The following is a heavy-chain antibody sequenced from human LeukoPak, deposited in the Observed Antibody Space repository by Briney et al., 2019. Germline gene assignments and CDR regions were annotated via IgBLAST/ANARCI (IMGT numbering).Heavy chain of an antibody. J-gene: IGHJ6*02. V-gene: IGHV1-18*01. CDR2: ISAYNGNT. CDR3: ARVMGTLTGPPLYYYYYYGMDV. Sequence: ASVKVSCKASGYTFTSYGISWVRQAPGQGLEWMGWISAYNGNTNYAQKLQGRVTMTTDTSTSTAYMELRSLRSDDTAVYYCARVMGTLTGPPLYYYYYYGMDVWGQGTTVTVSS. D-gene: IGHD3-9*01. CDR1: GYTFTSYG.